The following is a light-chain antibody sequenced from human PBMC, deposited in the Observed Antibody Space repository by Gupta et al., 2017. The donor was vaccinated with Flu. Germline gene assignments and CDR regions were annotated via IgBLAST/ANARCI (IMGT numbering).Light chain of an antibody. J-gene: IGLJ3*02. CDR2: EDE. CDR3: GTWDRSLSAGG. V-gene: IGLV1-51*02. Sequence: RSSNIWGHYVSWYQQVPGTAPKLLIYEDEKRPSGIPDRFSAAKAGTTATLDITGLQTGDEADDFCGTWDRSLSAGGFGGGTKLTV. CDR1: SSNIWGHY.